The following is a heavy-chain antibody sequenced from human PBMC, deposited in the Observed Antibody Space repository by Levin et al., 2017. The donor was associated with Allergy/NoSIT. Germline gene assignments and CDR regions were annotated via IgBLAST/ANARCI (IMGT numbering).Heavy chain of an antibody. CDR1: GGSISTDNW. CDR3: ATVEGLFCSGVSCSYSFHY. CDR2: IYRSGDT. D-gene: IGHD3-9*01. J-gene: IGHJ4*02. V-gene: IGHV4-4*02. Sequence: SSETLSLTCAVSGGSISTDNWWSWIRQPPGKGLGWIGEIYRSGDTNHNPSLRSRVTMSVDKSKNHFSLKLSSVTAADTAVYYCATVEGLFCSGVSCSYSFHYWGQGALVTVSS.